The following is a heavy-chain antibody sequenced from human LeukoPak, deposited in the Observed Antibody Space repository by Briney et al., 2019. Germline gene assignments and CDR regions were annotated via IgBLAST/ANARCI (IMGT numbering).Heavy chain of an antibody. CDR3: ARDHHDTLTGYYNNYYNYYDMDV. V-gene: IGHV3-7*01. Sequence: GGSLRLSCAASGFTFSSYCMSWVRQAPGKGLEWVATIKEDGSEKYYVDSVRGRFTLSRDNAENSLYLQMNSLRAEDAAVYYCARDHHDTLTGYYNNYYNYYDMDVWGKGTTVTVSS. CDR1: GFTFSSYC. CDR2: IKEDGSEK. D-gene: IGHD3-9*01. J-gene: IGHJ6*03.